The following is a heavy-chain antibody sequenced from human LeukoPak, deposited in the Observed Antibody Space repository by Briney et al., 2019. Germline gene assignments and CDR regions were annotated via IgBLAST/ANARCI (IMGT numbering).Heavy chain of an antibody. CDR3: ARGTMVRGITPGYWFDP. CDR1: GGSFSGYH. CDR2: INHSGST. Sequence: SETLSLTCAVYGGSFSGYHWSWIRQPPGKGLEWIGEINHSGSTNYNPSLKSRVTISVNTSKNQFSLKLSSVTAADTAVYYCARGTMVRGITPGYWFDPWGQGTLVTVSS. V-gene: IGHV4-34*01. J-gene: IGHJ5*02. D-gene: IGHD3-10*01.